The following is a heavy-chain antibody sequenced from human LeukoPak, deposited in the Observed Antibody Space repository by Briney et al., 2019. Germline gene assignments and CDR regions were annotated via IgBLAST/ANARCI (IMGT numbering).Heavy chain of an antibody. J-gene: IGHJ4*02. CDR2: IYYSGST. Sequence: SETLSLTCTVSGGSISSYYWSWIRQPPGKGLEWIGYIYYSGSTNYTPSLKSRVTISVDTSKNQFSLKLSSVTAADTAVYYCARGGLSGGSYYDDRTEFDYWGQGTLVTVSS. V-gene: IGHV4-59*08. CDR1: GGSISSYY. D-gene: IGHD1-26*01. CDR3: ARGGLSGGSYYDDRTEFDY.